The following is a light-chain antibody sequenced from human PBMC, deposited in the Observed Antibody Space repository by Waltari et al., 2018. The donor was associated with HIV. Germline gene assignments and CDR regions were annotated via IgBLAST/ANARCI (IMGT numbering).Light chain of an antibody. CDR2: EVS. CDR1: SRDVGGYNL. CDR3: CSYAGSSTFRV. Sequence: QSALTQPASVSGSPGQSITISCTGTSRDVGGYNLFSWYQQHPGKAPKRMIYEVSKRPSGVSNRFSGSKSGNTASLTISGLQAEDEADYYCCSYAGSSTFRVFGGGTKLTVL. J-gene: IGLJ2*01. V-gene: IGLV2-23*02.